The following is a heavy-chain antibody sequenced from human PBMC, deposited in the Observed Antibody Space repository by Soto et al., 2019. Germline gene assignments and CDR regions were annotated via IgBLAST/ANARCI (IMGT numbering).Heavy chain of an antibody. CDR3: ARAYYDILTGYYNVDAFDI. Sequence: QVQLVESGGGVVQPGRSLRLSCAASGFTFSSYGMHWVRQAPGKGLEWVAVIWYDGSNKYYADSVKGRFTISRDNSKNTLYLQMNSLRAEDTAVYYCARAYYDILTGYYNVDAFDIWGQGTMVTVSS. CDR1: GFTFSSYG. V-gene: IGHV3-33*01. CDR2: IWYDGSNK. D-gene: IGHD3-9*01. J-gene: IGHJ3*02.